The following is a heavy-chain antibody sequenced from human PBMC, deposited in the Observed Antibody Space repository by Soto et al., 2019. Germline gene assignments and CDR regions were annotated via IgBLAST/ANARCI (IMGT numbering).Heavy chain of an antibody. J-gene: IGHJ4*02. CDR1: GGSISSSSYY. CDR2: IYYSGGT. V-gene: IGHV4-39*01. Sequence: SETMSLTWTVAGGSISSSSYYWGWIRKPPGKGLEWIASIYYSGGTYYNPSLRSRVTISVDTSKNQFSLKLSSVTAADTAVYYCARRLSVPAAFYYFDSWGQGTLVTSPQ. CDR3: ARRLSVPAAFYYFDS. D-gene: IGHD2-2*01.